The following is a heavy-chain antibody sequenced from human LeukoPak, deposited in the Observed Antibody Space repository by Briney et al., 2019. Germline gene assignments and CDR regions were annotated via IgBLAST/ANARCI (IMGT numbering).Heavy chain of an antibody. Sequence: SETLSLTCTVSGGSISSYYWSWIRQPAGKGLELIGRIYTSGSTNYNSSLKSRVTMSVDTSKNQFSLKLSSVTAADTAVYYCARRLGSASDAFDIWGQGTMVTVSS. CDR1: GGSISSYY. J-gene: IGHJ3*02. D-gene: IGHD3-10*02. CDR3: ARRLGSASDAFDI. V-gene: IGHV4-4*07. CDR2: IYTSGST.